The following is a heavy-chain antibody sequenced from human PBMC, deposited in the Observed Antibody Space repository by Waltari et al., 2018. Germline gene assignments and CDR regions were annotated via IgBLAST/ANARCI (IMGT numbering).Heavy chain of an antibody. CDR1: GGSISSSSYY. Sequence: QLQLQESGPGLVKPSETLSLTCTVSGGSISSSSYYWGWIRQPPGKGLEWIGSIYYSGSTYYNPSLKSRVTISVDTSKNQFSLKLSSVTAADTAVYYCARRIGGATEQKPFDYWGQGTLVTVSS. CDR3: ARRIGGATEQKPFDY. V-gene: IGHV4-39*01. CDR2: IYYSGST. D-gene: IGHD1-26*01. J-gene: IGHJ4*02.